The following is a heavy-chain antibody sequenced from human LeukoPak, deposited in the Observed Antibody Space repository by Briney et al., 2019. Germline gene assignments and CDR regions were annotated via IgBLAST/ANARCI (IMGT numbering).Heavy chain of an antibody. J-gene: IGHJ3*02. CDR2: ISSSGSTI. CDR3: ARGRAGYSSSWGI. Sequence: GGSLTLSCLASRFSFSSYEMNWVRQPPGKGLDWLSYISSSGSTIFYADSVKGRFTISRDNAKNSLYLQMNRMRAEDTAVYYCARGRAGYSSSWGIWGQGTMVTVSS. D-gene: IGHD6-13*01. CDR1: RFSFSSYE. V-gene: IGHV3-48*03.